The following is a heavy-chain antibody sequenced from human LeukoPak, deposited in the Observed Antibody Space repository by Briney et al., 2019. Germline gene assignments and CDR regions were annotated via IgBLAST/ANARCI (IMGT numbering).Heavy chain of an antibody. D-gene: IGHD2-2*01. Sequence: PGRSLRLSCAASGFIFNDYAMHWVRQTPGKGLEWVPGITWDSGTIDYADSVKGRFTISRDNAKKSLYLQMNSLRAEDTALYYCAKQGPYCSSTSCSHAFNVWGQGTMVTVS. CDR1: GFIFNDYA. V-gene: IGHV3-9*01. CDR2: ITWDSGTI. CDR3: AKQGPYCSSTSCSHAFNV. J-gene: IGHJ3*01.